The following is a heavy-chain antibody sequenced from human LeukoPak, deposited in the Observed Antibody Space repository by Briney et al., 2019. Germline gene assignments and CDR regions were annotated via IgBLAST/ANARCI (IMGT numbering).Heavy chain of an antibody. J-gene: IGHJ6*03. CDR3: AKGGGSWAYYYVDV. Sequence: GGSLRLSCAASGFTFSNYGMSWVRQALGKGLEWVSAISGSGGSTYYADSVKGRFTISRDNSKNTLYLQMNSLSAEDTAVYYCAKGGGSWAYYYVDVWGKGTTVTVSS. D-gene: IGHD6-13*01. CDR1: GFTFSNYG. V-gene: IGHV3-23*01. CDR2: ISGSGGST.